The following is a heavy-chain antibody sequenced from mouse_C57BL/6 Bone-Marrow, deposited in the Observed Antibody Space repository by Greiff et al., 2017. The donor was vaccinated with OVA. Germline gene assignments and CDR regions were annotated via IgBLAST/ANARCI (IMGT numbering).Heavy chain of an antibody. J-gene: IGHJ4*01. CDR1: GYSITSGYY. CDR2: ISYDGSN. CDR3: ATTGTAMDY. D-gene: IGHD4-1*02. Sequence: VQLQQSGPGLVKPSQSLSLTCSVTGYSITSGYYWNWIRQFPGNKLEWMGYISYDGSNNYNPSLKNRISITRDTSKNQFFLKLNSVTTEDTATYYCATTGTAMDYWGQGTSVTVSS. V-gene: IGHV3-6*01.